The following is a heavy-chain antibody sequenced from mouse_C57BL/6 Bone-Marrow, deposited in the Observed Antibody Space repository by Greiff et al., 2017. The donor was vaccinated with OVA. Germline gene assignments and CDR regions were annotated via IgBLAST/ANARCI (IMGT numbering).Heavy chain of an antibody. V-gene: IGHV5-4*01. CDR3: AREGVPLAY. CDR2: ISDGGSYT. Sequence: EVKVVESGGGLVKPGGSLKLSCAAPGFTFSSYAMSWVRQTPEKRLEWVATISDGGSYTYYPDNVKGRFTISRDNAKNNLYLQMSHLKSEDTAMYYCAREGVPLAYWGQGTLVTVSA. J-gene: IGHJ3*01. CDR1: GFTFSSYA.